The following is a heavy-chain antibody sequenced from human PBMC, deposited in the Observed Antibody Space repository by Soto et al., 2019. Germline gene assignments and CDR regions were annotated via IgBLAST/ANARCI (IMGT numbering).Heavy chain of an antibody. J-gene: IGHJ4*02. CDR1: GGSISGYY. Sequence: SETLSLTCTVSGGSISGYYWSWIRQPAGKGMEWIGRIHATECTNYNPSLKSRVTMSIDTSDNQFSLKLSSLTAADTAVYYCARALSSAAGLYFDFWGQGTLVTVSS. CDR2: IHATECT. V-gene: IGHV4-4*07. CDR3: ARALSSAAGLYFDF. D-gene: IGHD6-13*01.